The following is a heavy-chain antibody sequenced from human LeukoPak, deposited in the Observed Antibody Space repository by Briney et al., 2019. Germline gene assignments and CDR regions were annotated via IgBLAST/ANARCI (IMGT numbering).Heavy chain of an antibody. D-gene: IGHD3-3*01. J-gene: IGHJ4*02. V-gene: IGHV3-48*01. CDR1: GFTFSSYS. CDR3: ARKAYYDFWSGLFFDY. CDR2: ISSSSSTI. Sequence: GGSLRLSCAASGFTFSSYSMNWVRQAPGKGLEWVSYISSSSSTIYYADSVKGRFTISRDNAKNSLYLQMNSLRAEDTAVYYCARKAYYDFWSGLFFDYWGQGTLVTVSS.